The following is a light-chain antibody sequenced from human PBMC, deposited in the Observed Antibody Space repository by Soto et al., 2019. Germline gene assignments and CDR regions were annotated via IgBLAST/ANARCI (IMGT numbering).Light chain of an antibody. J-gene: IGKJ5*01. Sequence: DIQMTQSPSSLSASVGDRVTITCRASQSISSYLNWYQQKPGEAPKVLIWDATTLQSGVPSRFSGSGSGTEFTLTISGLLPEDFAAYHCQQLYTLPFTFGQGTRLEIK. CDR1: QSISSY. V-gene: IGKV1-9*01. CDR2: DAT. CDR3: QQLYTLPFT.